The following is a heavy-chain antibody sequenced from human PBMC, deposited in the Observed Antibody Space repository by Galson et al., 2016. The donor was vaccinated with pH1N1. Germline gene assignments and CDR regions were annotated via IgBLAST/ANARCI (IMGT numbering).Heavy chain of an antibody. CDR2: INQDGSVK. J-gene: IGHJ4*02. CDR3: ARAIAQGDSY. V-gene: IGHV3-7*01. D-gene: IGHD2-21*01. CDR1: GFSLSSFW. Sequence: SLRLSCAASGFSLSSFWMTWVRQAPGKGLEWVANINQDGSVKYYVDSVKGRFTISRDSAKNSLYLQMDSLRAVDTAIYYCARAIAQGDSYWGQGTLVTVSS.